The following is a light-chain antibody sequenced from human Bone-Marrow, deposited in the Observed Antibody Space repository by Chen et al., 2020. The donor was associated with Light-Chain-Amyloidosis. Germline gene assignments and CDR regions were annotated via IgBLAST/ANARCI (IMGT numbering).Light chain of an antibody. V-gene: IGKV3-20*01. CDR3: QQYGTSPLT. CDR2: RSS. J-gene: IGKJ4*01. Sequence: ENVLTQFPGTLSLSPGEGANLSCRASQTISSNYLTWDQQKFGQAPRLLIYRSSSRATGIPDRFTGSGSGTDFTLTINRLEPEDFAMYYCQQYGTSPLTFGGGTKVEIK. CDR1: QTISSNY.